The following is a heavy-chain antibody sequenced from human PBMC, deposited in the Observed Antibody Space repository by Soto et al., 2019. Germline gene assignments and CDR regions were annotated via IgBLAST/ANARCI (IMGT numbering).Heavy chain of an antibody. Sequence: GSLRLSCAASGFTFSIYWMHWVRQAPGEGLVWVSRINSDGSTTNYADSVKGRFTISRDNAKNTLYLQMNSLRAEDTAVYYCARDLTAGDTYWGQGTLVTVSS. D-gene: IGHD7-27*01. CDR1: GFTFSIYW. CDR2: INSDGSTT. V-gene: IGHV3-74*01. J-gene: IGHJ4*02. CDR3: ARDLTAGDTY.